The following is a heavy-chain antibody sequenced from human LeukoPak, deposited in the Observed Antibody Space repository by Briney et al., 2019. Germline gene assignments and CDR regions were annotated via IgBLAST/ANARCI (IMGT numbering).Heavy chain of an antibody. CDR1: GFTFSSYG. Sequence: AGGSLRLSCAASGFTFSSYGMHWVRQAPGKGLGWVAFIRYDGSNKYYADCVKGRFTISRDNSKNTLYLQMNSLRAEDTAVYYCARTKAGDAKYFDYWGQGTLVTVSS. V-gene: IGHV3-30*02. CDR3: ARTKAGDAKYFDY. CDR2: IRYDGSNK. D-gene: IGHD1-14*01. J-gene: IGHJ4*02.